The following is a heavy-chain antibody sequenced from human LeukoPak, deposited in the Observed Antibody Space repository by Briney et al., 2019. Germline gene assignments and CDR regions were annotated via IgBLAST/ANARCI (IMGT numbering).Heavy chain of an antibody. CDR2: ISSSSSYI. J-gene: IGHJ4*02. Sequence: PGGSLRLSCEASGFIFSSYGFHWVRQAPGKGLEWVSSISSSSSYIYYADSVKGRFTISRDNAKNSLYLQMNSLRAEDTAVYYCASRAPAYSSSPDYWGQGTLVTVSS. D-gene: IGHD6-13*01. CDR3: ASRAPAYSSSPDY. CDR1: GFIFSSYG. V-gene: IGHV3-21*01.